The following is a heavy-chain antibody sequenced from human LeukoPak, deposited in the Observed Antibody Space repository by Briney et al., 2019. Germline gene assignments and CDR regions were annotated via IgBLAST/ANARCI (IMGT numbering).Heavy chain of an antibody. V-gene: IGHV3-23*01. D-gene: IGHD6-19*01. CDR1: GFTFSSYA. CDR2: ISGSGGST. CDR3: AKIAVAGKRVSELGDY. Sequence: PGGSLRLSCAASGFTFSSYAMSWVRQAPGKGLEWVSAISGSGGSTYYADSVKGRFTISRDNSKNTLYLQMNSLRAEDTAVYYCAKIAVAGKRVSELGDYWGQGTLVTVSS. J-gene: IGHJ4*02.